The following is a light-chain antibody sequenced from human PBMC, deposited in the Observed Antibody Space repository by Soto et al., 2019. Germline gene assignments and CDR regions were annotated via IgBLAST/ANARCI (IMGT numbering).Light chain of an antibody. J-gene: IGKJ3*01. V-gene: IGKV1-39*01. CDR2: AAS. Sequence: DLQMTQSPSSLSASVGDRVTITCRASQSISSYLNWYQQKPGKAPKLLIYAASSLQSGVPSRFSGSGSGTDFTLTISSLPPEDFATYYCQQSYSTPFTFGPVTKVYIK. CDR1: QSISSY. CDR3: QQSYSTPFT.